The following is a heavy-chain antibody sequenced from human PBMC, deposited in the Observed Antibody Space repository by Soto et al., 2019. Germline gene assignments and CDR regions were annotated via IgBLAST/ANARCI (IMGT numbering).Heavy chain of an antibody. D-gene: IGHD3-16*01. J-gene: IGHJ6*02. CDR2: INPNSGGT. V-gene: IGHV1-2*04. CDR3: AREWGTYYYYGMDV. CDR1: GYTFTGYY. Sequence: GASVKVSCKASGYTFTGYYMHWVRQAPGQGLEWKGRINPNSGGTKYAQKFQGWVTMTRDTSISTAYMELSRLRSDDTAVYYCAREWGTYYYYGMDVWGQGTTVTVSS.